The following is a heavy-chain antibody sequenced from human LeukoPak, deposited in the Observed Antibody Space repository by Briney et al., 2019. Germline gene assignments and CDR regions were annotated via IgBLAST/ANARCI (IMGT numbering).Heavy chain of an antibody. CDR1: GFTFSSYA. V-gene: IGHV3-23*01. D-gene: IGHD3-3*01. CDR3: AKDLPYYDFWSGRPTFYGMDV. J-gene: IGHJ6*02. CDR2: ISGSGGST. Sequence: GGSLRLSCAASGFTFSSYAMSWVRQAPGKGLEWVSAISGSGGSTYYADSVKGRFTISRDNSKNTLYLQMNSLRAEDTAVYYCAKDLPYYDFWSGRPTFYGMDVWGQGTTVTVSS.